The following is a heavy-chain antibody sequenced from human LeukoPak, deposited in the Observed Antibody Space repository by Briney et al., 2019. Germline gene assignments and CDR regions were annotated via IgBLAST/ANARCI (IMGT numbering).Heavy chain of an antibody. Sequence: GGSLRLSCAASGFTFSNYAMTWVRQAPGKGLEWVAVISYDGSDKYYADSVKGRFTISRDNSKNTLYLQMNSLRAEDTAVYYCARPAAAVIYYYYMDVWGKGTTVTVSS. CDR1: GFTFSNYA. V-gene: IGHV3-30*04. CDR2: ISYDGSDK. J-gene: IGHJ6*03. CDR3: ARPAAAVIYYYYMDV. D-gene: IGHD6-13*01.